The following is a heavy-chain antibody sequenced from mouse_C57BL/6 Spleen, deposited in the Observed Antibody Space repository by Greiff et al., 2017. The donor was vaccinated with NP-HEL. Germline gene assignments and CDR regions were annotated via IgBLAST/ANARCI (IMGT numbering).Heavy chain of an antibody. D-gene: IGHD1-1*01. CDR1: GFSLTSYG. J-gene: IGHJ3*01. Sequence: VQVVESGPGLVAPSQSLSITCTVSGFSLTSYGVSWVRQPPGKGLEWLGVIWGDGSTNYHSALISRLSISKDNSKSQVFLKLNSLQTDDTATYYCAKDLWGYGSSYVAYWGQGTLVTVSA. CDR3: AKDLWGYGSSYVAY. V-gene: IGHV2-3*01. CDR2: IWGDGST.